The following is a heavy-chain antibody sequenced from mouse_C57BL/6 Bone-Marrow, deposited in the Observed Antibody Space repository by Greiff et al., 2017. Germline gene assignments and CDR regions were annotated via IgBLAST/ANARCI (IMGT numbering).Heavy chain of an antibody. CDR1: GYTFTSYW. Sequence: QVQLQQPGAELVKPGASVQVSCKASGYTFTSYWMHWVKQRTGQGLEWIGRINPPASDTNYNQKFKGKDTLAVDKSSSTAYMQLRSLTSVASAVYDCAIEGIDYDYYGYAMDDWGQGTAVTVSS. CDR2: INPPASDT. V-gene: IGHV1-74*01. J-gene: IGHJ4*01. CDR3: AIEGIDYDYYGYAMDD. D-gene: IGHD2-4*01.